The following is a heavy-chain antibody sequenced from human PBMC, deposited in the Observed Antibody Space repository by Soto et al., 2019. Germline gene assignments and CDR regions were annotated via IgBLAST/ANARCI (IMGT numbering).Heavy chain of an antibody. J-gene: IGHJ4*02. Sequence: QVQRVQSGADVKKPGASVKVSCKASGYTFASYGISWVRQAPGQGLEWMGWISAYNGDTNYAQKLQDRVTMTTDTSTSTAEMELRSLRSDDTAVYYCASQYCSTSSCYPLDYWGQGTLVTVSS. CDR3: ASQYCSTSSCYPLDY. CDR2: ISAYNGDT. V-gene: IGHV1-18*01. D-gene: IGHD2-2*01. CDR1: GYTFASYG.